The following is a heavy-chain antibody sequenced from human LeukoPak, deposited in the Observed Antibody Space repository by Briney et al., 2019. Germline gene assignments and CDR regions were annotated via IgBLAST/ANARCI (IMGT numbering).Heavy chain of an antibody. CDR3: ARGSPPRRNYDSRGYYSYYFDY. V-gene: IGHV1-18*01. D-gene: IGHD3-22*01. CDR1: GYTFTSYG. Sequence: ASVKVSCKASGYTFTSYGISWVRQAPGQGLEWRGWISAYNGNTHYAQKLQGRVTMTTDTSTSTAYMELRRLRSDDTAVYYCARGSPPRRNYDSRGYYSYYFDYWGQGTLVTVSS. CDR2: ISAYNGNT. J-gene: IGHJ4*02.